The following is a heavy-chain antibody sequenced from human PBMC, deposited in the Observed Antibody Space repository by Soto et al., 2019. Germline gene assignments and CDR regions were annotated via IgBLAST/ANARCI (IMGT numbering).Heavy chain of an antibody. CDR2: MWNDGSNK. CDR3: AKEFWSGPFDY. V-gene: IGHV3-33*06. Sequence: GGSLRLSCAASGFTFSSYAMSWVRQAPGKGLEWVAVMWNDGSNKYYADSVKGRFTISRDNSKNTVYLQMNSLRAEDTAVYYCAKEFWSGPFDYRGQGTLVTVSS. J-gene: IGHJ4*02. CDR1: GFTFSSYA. D-gene: IGHD3-3*01.